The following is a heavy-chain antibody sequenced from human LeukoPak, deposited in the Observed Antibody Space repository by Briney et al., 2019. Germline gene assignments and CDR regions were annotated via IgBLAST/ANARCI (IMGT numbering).Heavy chain of an antibody. J-gene: IGHJ4*02. V-gene: IGHV1-18*01. Sequence: VSVKVSCKASGYTFTSYGISWVRQAPGQGLEWMGWISAYNGNTNYAQKLQGRVTMTTDTSTSTAYMELRSLRSDDTAVYYCARVDSSGYYYQTKYYFDYWGQGTLVTVSS. CDR3: ARVDSSGYYYQTKYYFDY. D-gene: IGHD3-22*01. CDR2: ISAYNGNT. CDR1: GYTFTSYG.